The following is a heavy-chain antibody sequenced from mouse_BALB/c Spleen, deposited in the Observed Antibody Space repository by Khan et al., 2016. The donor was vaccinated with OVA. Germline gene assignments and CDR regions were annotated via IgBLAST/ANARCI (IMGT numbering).Heavy chain of an antibody. D-gene: IGHD1-1*02. CDR2: LNTYTGEP. CDR3: ASGGYWYFDV. J-gene: IGHJ1*01. V-gene: IGHV9-3-1*01. Sequence: QIQLVQSGPEVKKPGETVKLSCKASGYSFTNYGMNWVRQAPGKGLKWMGWLNTYTGEPTYADDFKGRFAFSLETSARTAYLQINNLKNEDTAKYFCASGGYWYFDVWGAGTTVTVSS. CDR1: GYSFTNYG.